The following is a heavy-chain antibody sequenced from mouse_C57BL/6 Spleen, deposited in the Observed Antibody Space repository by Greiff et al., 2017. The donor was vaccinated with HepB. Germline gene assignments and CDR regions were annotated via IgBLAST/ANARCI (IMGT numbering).Heavy chain of an antibody. V-gene: IGHV1-18*01. Sequence: KLQQSGPELVKPGASVKIPCKASGYTFTDYNMDWVKQSHGKSLEWIGDINPNNGGPIYNQKFKGKATLTVDKSSSTAYMELRSLTSEDTAVYYCARIRLYYYGSSDLYYAMDYWGQGTSVTVSS. D-gene: IGHD1-1*01. J-gene: IGHJ4*01. CDR1: GYTFTDYN. CDR2: INPNNGGP. CDR3: ARIRLYYYGSSDLYYAMDY.